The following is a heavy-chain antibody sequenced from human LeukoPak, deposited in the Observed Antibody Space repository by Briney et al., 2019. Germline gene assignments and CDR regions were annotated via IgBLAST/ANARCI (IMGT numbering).Heavy chain of an antibody. CDR2: IKQDGSEN. CDR1: GFTFRSYW. V-gene: IGHV3-7*05. J-gene: IGHJ4*02. D-gene: IGHD3-3*01. Sequence: PGGSLRLSCVASGFTFRSYWMSWVRQAPGKGLEWVATIKQDGSENYYVDSVKGRFTTSRDIAQNSLYLQMNSLRAEDTAVYFCARDAGYDFWTGYYDFWGQGTLVTVSS. CDR3: ARDAGYDFWTGYYDF.